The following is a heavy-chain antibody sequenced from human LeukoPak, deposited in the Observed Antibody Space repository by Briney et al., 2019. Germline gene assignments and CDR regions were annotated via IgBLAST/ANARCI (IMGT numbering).Heavy chain of an antibody. Sequence: GGSLRLSCAASGFTVSSNYMSWVRQAPGKGLEWVSVIYSGGSTYYADSVKGRFTISRDNAKNSLYLQMNSLRAEDTAVYYCARLDVLLWFGERAYGMDVWGQGTTVTVSS. CDR1: GFTVSSNY. CDR2: IYSGGST. CDR3: ARLDVLLWFGERAYGMDV. D-gene: IGHD3-10*01. J-gene: IGHJ6*02. V-gene: IGHV3-53*01.